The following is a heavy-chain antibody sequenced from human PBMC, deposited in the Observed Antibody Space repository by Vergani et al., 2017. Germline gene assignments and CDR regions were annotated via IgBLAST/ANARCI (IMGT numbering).Heavy chain of an antibody. CDR3: ARDRAAWEWLVRGDY. Sequence: QVQLQESGPGLVKPSETLSLTCTVSGGSISSYYWSWIRQPPGKGLEWIGYIYYSGSTNYNPSLKSRVTISVDTSKNQFSLKLSSVTAADTAVYYCARDRAAWEWLVRGDYGGQGRLVTVSS. CDR1: GGSISSYY. D-gene: IGHD6-19*01. CDR2: IYYSGST. J-gene: IGHJ4*02. V-gene: IGHV4-59*01.